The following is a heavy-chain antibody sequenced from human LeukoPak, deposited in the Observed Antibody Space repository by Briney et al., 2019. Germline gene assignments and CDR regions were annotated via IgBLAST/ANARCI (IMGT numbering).Heavy chain of an antibody. D-gene: IGHD3-22*01. J-gene: IGHJ4*02. Sequence: GGSLRLSCAASGFTFSSYAMSWVRQAPGKGLEWVSAISGSGGSTYYADSVKGRFTISRDNSKNTLYLQMNSLRAEDTAVYYCAKRDTMIVVVITDFDHWGQGTLVTVSS. CDR3: AKRDTMIVVVITDFDH. V-gene: IGHV3-23*01. CDR2: ISGSGGST. CDR1: GFTFSSYA.